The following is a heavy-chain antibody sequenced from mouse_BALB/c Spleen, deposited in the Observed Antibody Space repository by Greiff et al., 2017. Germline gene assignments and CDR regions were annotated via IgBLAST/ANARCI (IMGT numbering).Heavy chain of an antibody. V-gene: IGHV5-17*02. D-gene: IGHD1-1*01. Sequence: EVQRVESGGGLVQPGGSRKLSCAASGFTFSSFGMYWVRQAPEKGLEWVAYISSGSSTIYYADTVKGRFTISRDNPKNTLFLQMTSLRSEDTAMYYCARLVATDYAMDYWGQGTSVTVSS. CDR2: ISSGSSTI. CDR3: ARLVATDYAMDY. CDR1: GFTFSSFG. J-gene: IGHJ4*01.